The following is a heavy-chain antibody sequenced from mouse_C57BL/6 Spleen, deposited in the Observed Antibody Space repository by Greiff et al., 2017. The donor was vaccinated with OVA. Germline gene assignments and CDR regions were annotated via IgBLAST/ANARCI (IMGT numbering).Heavy chain of an antibody. Sequence: EVQGVESGAELVKPGASVKLSCTASGFNIKDYYMHWVKQRTEQGLEWIGRIDPEDGETKYAPKFQGKATITADTSSNTAYLQLSSLTSEDTAVYDCASYDYDGAWFAYWGQGTLVTVSA. CDR2: IDPEDGET. J-gene: IGHJ3*01. D-gene: IGHD2-4*01. CDR3: ASYDYDGAWFAY. V-gene: IGHV14-2*01. CDR1: GFNIKDYY.